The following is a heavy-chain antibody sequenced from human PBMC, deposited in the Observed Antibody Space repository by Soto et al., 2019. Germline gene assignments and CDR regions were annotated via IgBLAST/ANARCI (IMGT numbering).Heavy chain of an antibody. V-gene: IGHV3-74*01. CDR3: ARVAVGYYYMDV. J-gene: IGHJ6*03. Sequence: PGGSLRLSCAASGFTVSNYWMHWVRQAPGKGLVWVSRINSDGTRTNYADSVKGRFTISRDNAENTLYLQMNSLTAEDTAVYYCARVAVGYYYMDVWGKGTTVTVSS. CDR1: GFTVSNYW. CDR2: INSDGTRT.